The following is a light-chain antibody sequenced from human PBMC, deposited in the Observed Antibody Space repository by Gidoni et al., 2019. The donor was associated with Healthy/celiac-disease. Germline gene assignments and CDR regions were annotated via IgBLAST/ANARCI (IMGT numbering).Light chain of an antibody. CDR2: AAS. Sequence: DLQMTQSPSSLSASVGDRVTITCRASQSISSYLNWYQQKPGKAPKLLIYAASSLQSGVPSRFSGSGSGTDFTLTISSLQPEDFATYYCQQSYSTSRTFXQXTKVEIK. V-gene: IGKV1-39*01. CDR3: QQSYSTSRT. CDR1: QSISSY. J-gene: IGKJ1*01.